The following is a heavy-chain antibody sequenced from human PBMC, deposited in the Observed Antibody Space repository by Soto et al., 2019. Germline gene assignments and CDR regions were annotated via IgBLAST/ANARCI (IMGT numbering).Heavy chain of an antibody. CDR2: IYAGGNT. Sequence: PGGSLRLSCAASGFAVSSHYFYWVRRAPGKGLEWVSVIYAGGNTHYADSVEGRFTISRDNSNNMLYLQMNSLRAEDTVLYYCVREKVTMIVGFYYFDYWGQGTRVTVSS. CDR3: VREKVTMIVGFYYFDY. J-gene: IGHJ4*02. D-gene: IGHD3-22*01. CDR1: GFAVSSHY. V-gene: IGHV3-66*01.